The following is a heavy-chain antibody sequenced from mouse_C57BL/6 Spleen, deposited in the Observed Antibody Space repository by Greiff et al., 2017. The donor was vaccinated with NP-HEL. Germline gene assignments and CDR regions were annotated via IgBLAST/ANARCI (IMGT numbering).Heavy chain of an antibody. V-gene: IGHV3-6*01. CDR2: ISYDGSN. CDR3: ASYGNYAWFAY. Sequence: EVQLVESGPGLVKPSQSLSLTCSVTGYSITSGYYWNWIRQFPGNKLEWMGYISYDGSNNYNPSLKNRISITRDTSKNQFFLKLNSVTTEDTATYYCASYGNYAWFAYWGQGTLVTVSA. J-gene: IGHJ3*01. CDR1: GYSITSGYY. D-gene: IGHD2-1*01.